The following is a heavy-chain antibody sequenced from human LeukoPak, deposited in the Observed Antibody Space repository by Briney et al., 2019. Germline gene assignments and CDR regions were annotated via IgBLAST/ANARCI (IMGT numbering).Heavy chain of an antibody. Sequence: GGSLRLSCAASGFTFSSYSMNWVRQAPGKGLEWVPYISSSSSTIYYADSVKGRFTISRDNAKNSLYLQMNSLRAEDTAVYYCARDSGPYDFWSGYYSYYYYYYMDVWGKGTTVTVSS. V-gene: IGHV3-48*01. D-gene: IGHD3-3*01. CDR3: ARDSGPYDFWSGYYSYYYYYYMDV. CDR2: ISSSSSTI. CDR1: GFTFSSYS. J-gene: IGHJ6*03.